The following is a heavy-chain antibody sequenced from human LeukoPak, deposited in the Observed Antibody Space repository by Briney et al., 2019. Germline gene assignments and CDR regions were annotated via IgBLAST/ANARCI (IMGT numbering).Heavy chain of an antibody. CDR1: GGSISSSSYY. Sequence: NPSETLSLTCTVSGGSISSSSYYWGWIRQPPGKGLERIGSIYYSGSTYYNPSLKSRVTISVDTSKNQFSLKLSSVTAADTAVYYCARRHESYGGVDYWGQGTLVTVSS. J-gene: IGHJ4*02. CDR3: ARRHESYGGVDY. CDR2: IYYSGST. D-gene: IGHD4-23*01. V-gene: IGHV4-39*01.